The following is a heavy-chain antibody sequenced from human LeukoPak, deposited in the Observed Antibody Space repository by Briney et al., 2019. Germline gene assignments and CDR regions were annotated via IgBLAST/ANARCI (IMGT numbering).Heavy chain of an antibody. CDR2: ITYNSGSV. Sequence: PGRSLRLSCVASGFTFDEYGMHWVRQVPGKGHEWVSGITYNSGSVNYVDSVKGRFSISRDNAKNSLYLQMNSLRTEDTAFYYCTKGASATWYPYFDSWGQGTLVTVSS. J-gene: IGHJ4*02. CDR1: GFTFDEYG. D-gene: IGHD6-13*01. CDR3: TKGASATWYPYFDS. V-gene: IGHV3-9*01.